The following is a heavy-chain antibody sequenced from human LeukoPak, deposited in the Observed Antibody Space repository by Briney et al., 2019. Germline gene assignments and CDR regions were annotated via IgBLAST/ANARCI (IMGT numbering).Heavy chain of an antibody. CDR3: ARGHGDPAYYYYGMDV. CDR2: IYHSGST. J-gene: IGHJ6*02. Sequence: SQTLSLTCAVSGGSISSGGYSWSWIRQPPGKGLEWIGYIYHSGSTYYNPSLKSRVTISVDRSKNQFSLKLSSVTAADTAVYYCARGHGDPAYYYYGMDVWGQGTTVTVSS. V-gene: IGHV4-30-2*01. D-gene: IGHD4-17*01. CDR1: GGSISSGGYS.